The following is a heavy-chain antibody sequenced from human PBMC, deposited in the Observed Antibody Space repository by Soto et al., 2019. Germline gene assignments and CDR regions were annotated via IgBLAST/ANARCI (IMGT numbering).Heavy chain of an antibody. J-gene: IGHJ5*02. Sequence: EVQLVESGGGLVQPGGSLRLSCAASGFTFSSYSMHWVRQAPGKGLEWVSYISSSSSTIYYADSVKVRFTISRDNAKNSLYLQMNSLRDEDTAVYYCARDLIAVAGNDWFDPWGQGTLVTVSS. CDR2: ISSSSSTI. CDR3: ARDLIAVAGNDWFDP. CDR1: GFTFSSYS. V-gene: IGHV3-48*02. D-gene: IGHD6-19*01.